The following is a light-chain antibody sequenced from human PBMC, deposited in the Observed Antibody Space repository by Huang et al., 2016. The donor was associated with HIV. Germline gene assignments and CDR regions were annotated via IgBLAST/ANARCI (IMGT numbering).Light chain of an antibody. CDR3: QQYNNWPPWT. J-gene: IGKJ1*01. CDR2: GAS. Sequence: EIVMTQSPATLSVSPGERATLACRASQSVNSNLAWYQQKPGQAPRLLIYGASTRATGIPAMFSGSGSGTEFTLIISSLQSEDFAVYYCQQYNNWPPWTFGQGTKVEIK. CDR1: QSVNSN. V-gene: IGKV3-15*01.